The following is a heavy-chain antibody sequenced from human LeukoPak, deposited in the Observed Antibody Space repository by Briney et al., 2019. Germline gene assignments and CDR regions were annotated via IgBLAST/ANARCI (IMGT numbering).Heavy chain of an antibody. J-gene: IGHJ4*02. CDR1: GFTFSNYA. CDR3: ARGTYGDYSIDY. CDR2: ISSSSSSV. D-gene: IGHD4-17*01. V-gene: IGHV3-48*02. Sequence: PGGSLRLSCAASGFTFSNYAMNWVRQAPGKGLEWVSYISSSSSSVYFADSVKGRFTISRDNAKNSLFLQMNSLRDDDTAVYYCARGTYGDYSIDYWGQGTLVTVSS.